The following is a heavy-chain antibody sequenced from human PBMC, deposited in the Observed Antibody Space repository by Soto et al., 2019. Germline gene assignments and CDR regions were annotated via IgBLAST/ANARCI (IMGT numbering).Heavy chain of an antibody. CDR3: ARGGGVGVAGSAAFDM. V-gene: IGHV1-2*02. J-gene: IGHJ3*02. CDR2: INPATGAA. Sequence: QLHLVQSGAVVKKPGASVTVSCSASGYPVTAYYMHWVRQAPGRGLEWMGGINPATGAAKYKQTFQGRVTMARVTSPSTVLMELSGLTSEDTAVFYCARGGGVGVAGSAAFDMWGQGTLVTVSS. CDR1: GYPVTAYY. D-gene: IGHD3-3*01.